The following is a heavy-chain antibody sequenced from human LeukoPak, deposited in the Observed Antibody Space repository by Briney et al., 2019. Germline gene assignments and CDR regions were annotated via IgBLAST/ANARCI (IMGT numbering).Heavy chain of an antibody. J-gene: IGHJ4*02. CDR2: IYWDDDK. CDR3: AHRWEERRYVWGSYRYPNYFDY. CDR1: GFSLSTSGVG. D-gene: IGHD3-16*02. Sequence: SGPTLVNPTQTLTLTCTFSGFSLSTSGVGVGWIRQPPGKALEWLALIYWDDDKRYSPSLKSRLTIAKDTSKNQVVLTMTNMDPVDTATYYCAHRWEERRYVWGSYRYPNYFDYWGQGTLVTVSS. V-gene: IGHV2-5*02.